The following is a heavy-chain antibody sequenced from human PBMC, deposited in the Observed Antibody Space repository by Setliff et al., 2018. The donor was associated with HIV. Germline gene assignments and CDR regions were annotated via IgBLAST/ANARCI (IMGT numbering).Heavy chain of an antibody. D-gene: IGHD1-26*01. CDR1: GGSISSYY. CDR2: IYHTGKT. Sequence: SETLSLTCTVSGGSISSYYWSWIRQPPGKGLEWIGYIYHTGKTYYNPSLQSRIIMPLDMSQNQFSLKLSSVTAADTAVYYCAKEGNSVDNWLDPWGPGTLVTVSS. J-gene: IGHJ5*02. CDR3: AKEGNSVDNWLDP. V-gene: IGHV4-59*12.